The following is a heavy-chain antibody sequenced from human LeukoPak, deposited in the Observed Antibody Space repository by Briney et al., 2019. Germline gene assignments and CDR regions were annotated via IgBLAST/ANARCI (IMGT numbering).Heavy chain of an antibody. CDR3: AKGGKWDVTPFDY. V-gene: IGHV3-23*01. J-gene: IGHJ4*02. CDR2: ISGGGGST. D-gene: IGHD1-26*01. Sequence: GGSLRLSCAASGFTFTSYSMNWVRQAPGKGLEWVSTISGGGGSTYYADSVKGRFTISRDNSKNTLFLQVNSLRAEDTAVYYCAKGGKWDVTPFDYWGQGTLVTVSS. CDR1: GFTFTSYS.